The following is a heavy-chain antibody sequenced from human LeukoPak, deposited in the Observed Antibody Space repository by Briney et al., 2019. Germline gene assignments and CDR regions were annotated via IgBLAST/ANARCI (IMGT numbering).Heavy chain of an antibody. Sequence: GGSLRLSCVASEITFESYGMHWVRQAPGKGLEWVAVIWFDGGSKYYADSVKGRFTISRDNSKNTLYLEMNSLRAEDTAVYYCARDGYGGNTYYYYYMDVWGKGTTVTVPS. J-gene: IGHJ6*03. CDR2: IWFDGGSK. V-gene: IGHV3-33*01. CDR1: EITFESYG. D-gene: IGHD4-23*01. CDR3: ARDGYGGNTYYYYYMDV.